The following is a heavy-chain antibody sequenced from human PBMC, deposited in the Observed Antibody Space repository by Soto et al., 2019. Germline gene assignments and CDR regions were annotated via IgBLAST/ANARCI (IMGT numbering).Heavy chain of an antibody. J-gene: IGHJ3*02. CDR3: ASDPGAYQPYDAFDI. CDR2: IIPILGIA. CDR1: GGTFSSYT. V-gene: IGHV1-69*02. D-gene: IGHD2-2*01. Sequence: QVQLVQSGAEVKKPGSSVKVSCKASGGTFSSYTISWVRQAPGHGLEWMGRIIPILGIANYAQKFQGRVTITADKSTSTAYMELSSLRSEDTAVYYCASDPGAYQPYDAFDIWGQGTMVTVSS.